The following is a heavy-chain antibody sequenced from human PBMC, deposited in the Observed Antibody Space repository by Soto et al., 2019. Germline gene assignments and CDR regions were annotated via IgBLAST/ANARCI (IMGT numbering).Heavy chain of an antibody. CDR2: ISTDASST. CDR3: ARLPYNGPQN. Sequence: EVQLVESGGGLVQPGGSLRLSCAASGFTFSSYWMHWVRQAPGKGLVWVSSISTDASSTSYADPVKGRFTISRDNSKNTLYLQMNSVRAEDTAVYYCARLPYNGPQNCGQGTLVIVSP. CDR1: GFTFSSYW. D-gene: IGHD1-26*01. J-gene: IGHJ1*01. V-gene: IGHV3-74*01.